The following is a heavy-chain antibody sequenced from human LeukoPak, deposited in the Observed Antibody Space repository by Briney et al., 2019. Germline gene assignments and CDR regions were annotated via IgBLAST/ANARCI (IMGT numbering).Heavy chain of an antibody. CDR2: TYYRSKWYN. V-gene: IGHV6-1*01. CDR1: GDSVSRQNGA. Sequence: SQTLSVTCVISGDSVSRQNGAWNWIRQSPSRGLEWLGRTYYRSKWYNDYAVSVQGRITINPDTSKNQFSLQLNSVTPEDTAVYYCARDLGNSGWYTFDYWGQGTLVTVSS. D-gene: IGHD6-19*01. J-gene: IGHJ4*02. CDR3: ARDLGNSGWYTFDY.